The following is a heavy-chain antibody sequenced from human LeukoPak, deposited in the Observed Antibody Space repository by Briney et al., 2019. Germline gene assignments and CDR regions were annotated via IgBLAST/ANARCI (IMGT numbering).Heavy chain of an antibody. J-gene: IGHJ4*02. CDR1: GFTFSSYS. V-gene: IGHV3-21*04. CDR2: ISSGSTYI. D-gene: IGHD3-22*01. CDR3: AKDYYDSSGYYRGFDY. Sequence: GSLRLSCAASGFTFSSYSMNWVRQTPGKGLEWVSAISSGSTYIYYADSVKGRFSISRDNSKNTLYLQMNSLRAEDTAVYYCAKDYYDSSGYYRGFDYWGQGTLVTVSS.